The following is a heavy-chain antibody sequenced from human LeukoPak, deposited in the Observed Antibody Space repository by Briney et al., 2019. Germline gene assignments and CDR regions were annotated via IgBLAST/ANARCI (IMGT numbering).Heavy chain of an antibody. D-gene: IGHD4-23*01. V-gene: IGHV3-33*01. CDR2: IWYDGSNK. J-gene: IGHJ3*02. Sequence: GRSLRLSCAASGFTFSNYDMHWVRQAPGEGLEWVAVIWYDGSNKYYADSVKGRFTISRDNSKNTLYLQMNSLRAEDTAVYYCARDDYGGKLDIWGQGTVVTVSS. CDR3: ARDDYGGKLDI. CDR1: GFTFSNYD.